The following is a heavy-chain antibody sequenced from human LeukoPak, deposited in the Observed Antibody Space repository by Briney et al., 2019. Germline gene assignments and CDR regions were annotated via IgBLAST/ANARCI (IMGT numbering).Heavy chain of an antibody. CDR2: IKRETDGGTI. CDR3: TTDRYYDNSELQFQH. J-gene: IGHJ1*01. V-gene: IGHV3-15*01. D-gene: IGHD3-22*01. CDR1: GFTLDNAW. Sequence: GGSLRLSCAASGFTLDNAWMSWVRQAPGKGLEWLGRIKRETDGGTIDYAAPVKGRFTISRDDSRNTLYLQMDSLKIEDTAVYYCTTDRYYDNSELQFQHWGQGTLVTVSS.